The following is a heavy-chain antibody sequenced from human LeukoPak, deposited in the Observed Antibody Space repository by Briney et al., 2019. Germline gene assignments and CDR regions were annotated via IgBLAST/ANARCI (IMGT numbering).Heavy chain of an antibody. CDR3: AKDLVPHRRVGSSEKVDY. J-gene: IGHJ4*02. V-gene: IGHV3-23*01. D-gene: IGHD3-10*01. Sequence: GGSLRLSCAASGFTFSDHYMSWVRQAPGKGLQWVSAISGSGDTTNYADSVKGRFTISRDNSQNTLYLQMNSLRTEDTAVYYCAKDLVPHRRVGSSEKVDYWGQGTLVTVSS. CDR1: GFTFSDHY. CDR2: ISGSGDTT.